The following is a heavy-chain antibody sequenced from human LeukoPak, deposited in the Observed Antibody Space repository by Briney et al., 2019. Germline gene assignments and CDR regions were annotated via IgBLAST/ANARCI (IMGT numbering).Heavy chain of an antibody. CDR3: ARVLVDIVVVPAAICFDY. CDR1: GGSFSGYY. Sequence: SETLSLTCAVYGGSFSGYYWSWIRQPPGKGLEWFGEINHSGSTNYNPSLKSRVTISVDTSKNQFSLKLSSVTAADTAVYYCARVLVDIVVVPAAICFDYWGQGTLVTVSS. CDR2: INHSGST. D-gene: IGHD2-2*03. V-gene: IGHV4-34*01. J-gene: IGHJ4*02.